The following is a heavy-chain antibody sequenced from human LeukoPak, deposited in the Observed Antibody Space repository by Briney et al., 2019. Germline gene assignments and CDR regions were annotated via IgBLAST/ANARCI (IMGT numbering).Heavy chain of an antibody. D-gene: IGHD3-22*01. J-gene: IGHJ4*02. Sequence: PSETLSLTCTVSGGSISSSSYYWGWIRQPPGKGLEWIGSIYYSGSTYYNPSLKSRVTISVDTSKNQFSLKLSSVTAADTAVYYCARAPRRVITTFWFDYWGQGTLVTVSS. CDR3: ARAPRRVITTFWFDY. CDR1: GGSISSSSYY. CDR2: IYYSGST. V-gene: IGHV4-39*07.